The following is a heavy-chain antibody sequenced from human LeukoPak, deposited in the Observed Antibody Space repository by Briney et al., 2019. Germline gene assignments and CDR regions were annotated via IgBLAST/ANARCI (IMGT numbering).Heavy chain of an antibody. V-gene: IGHV4-59*08. D-gene: IGHD5-24*01. CDR3: ARHDDNGYYFFDI. Sequence: SETLSLTCTVSGGSIGSYHWSWVRQPPGKGLEGIGYIFDSGSPSYKPALKSRVTISLDTSKNQFSLRLGSATAADTAVYYCARHDDNGYYFFDIWGQGTLVTVSS. J-gene: IGHJ4*02. CDR1: GGSIGSYH. CDR2: IFDSGSP.